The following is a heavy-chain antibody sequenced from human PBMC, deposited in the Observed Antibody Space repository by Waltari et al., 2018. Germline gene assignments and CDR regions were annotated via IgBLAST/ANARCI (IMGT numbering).Heavy chain of an antibody. V-gene: IGHV3-23*01. CDR3: AKARNYGDRPSFDY. Sequence: EVQVLESGGGLVQPGGSLRLSCAASGFTFSSYAMSWVRQAPGKGLEWVSAISGSGGSTYYADAGKGRFTISRDNSKNTLYLQMNSLRAEDTAVYYCAKARNYGDRPSFDYWGQGTLVTVSS. CDR2: ISGSGGST. D-gene: IGHD4-17*01. CDR1: GFTFSSYA. J-gene: IGHJ4*02.